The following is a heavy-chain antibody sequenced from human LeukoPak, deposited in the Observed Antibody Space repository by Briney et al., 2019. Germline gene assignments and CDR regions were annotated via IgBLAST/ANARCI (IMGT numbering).Heavy chain of an antibody. J-gene: IGHJ3*02. D-gene: IGHD3-10*01. CDR1: GFTFSSYW. Sequence: GGSLRLSCAASGFTFSSYWMNWVRQAPGKGLDWVANMKQDGSEKYYVDSVKGRFTISRDNAKNSLYLQMNSLRAEDTAVYYCARDRSWGAFDIWGQGSMVIVSS. V-gene: IGHV3-7*01. CDR3: ARDRSWGAFDI. CDR2: MKQDGSEK.